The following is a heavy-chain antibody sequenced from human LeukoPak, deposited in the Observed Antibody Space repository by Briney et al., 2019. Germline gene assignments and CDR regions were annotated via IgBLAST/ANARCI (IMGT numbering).Heavy chain of an antibody. CDR3: AKGRIAAASTNWFDP. CDR2: VSGSGTTT. Sequence: GGSLRLSCATSGFTFSSYAMNWVRQAPGKGLEWVSDVSGSGTTTYHPDPERGRFPISRDNSKNTLYLQMNSLRSEDTAVYYCAKGRIAAASTNWFDPWGQGTLVTVSS. V-gene: IGHV3-23*01. J-gene: IGHJ5*02. D-gene: IGHD6-13*01. CDR1: GFTFSSYA.